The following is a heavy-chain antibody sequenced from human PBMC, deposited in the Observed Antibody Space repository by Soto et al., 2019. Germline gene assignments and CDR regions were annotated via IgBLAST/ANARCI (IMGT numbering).Heavy chain of an antibody. J-gene: IGHJ4*02. V-gene: IGHV1-18*01. Sequence: QVQLVQSGAEVNKPGASVKVSCKASGYTFTSYGISWVRQAPGQGLEWMGRISAYNGNTNCAQKLQGRVTMTTDTATRTASMELRSLRSDDTAVYYCARDAGVSGELYYWGQGTLVTVSS. CDR2: ISAYNGNT. CDR1: GYTFTSYG. CDR3: ARDAGVSGELYY. D-gene: IGHD3-16*01.